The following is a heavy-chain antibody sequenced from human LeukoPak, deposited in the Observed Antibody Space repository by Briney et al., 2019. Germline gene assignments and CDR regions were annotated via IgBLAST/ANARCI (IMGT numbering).Heavy chain of an antibody. V-gene: IGHV3-66*01. J-gene: IGHJ4*02. CDR2: IYSGGYT. CDR3: ARGIEVVVIGSYYFDY. Sequence: GGSLRLSCAASGFTVSSSFMSCVRQAPGKGLEWVSVIYSGGYTYYADSVKGRFTISRDNSNNTLYLQMNSLRAEDTAVYYCARGIEVVVIGSYYFDYWGQGTLVTVSS. CDR1: GFTVSSSF. D-gene: IGHD3-22*01.